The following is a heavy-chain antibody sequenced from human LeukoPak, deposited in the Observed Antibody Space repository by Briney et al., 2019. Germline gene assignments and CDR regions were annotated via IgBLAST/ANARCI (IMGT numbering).Heavy chain of an antibody. D-gene: IGHD3-22*01. V-gene: IGHV3-23*01. CDR2: ISGSGGST. CDR1: GFTFSSYG. CDR3: ARAGRYSYDSSGYYYDAFDI. J-gene: IGHJ3*02. Sequence: PGGSLRLSCAASGFTFSSYGMSWVRQAPGKGLEWVSAISGSGGSTYYADSVKGRFTISRDNSKNSLYLQMNSLRAEDTAVYYCARAGRYSYDSSGYYYDAFDIWGQGTMVTVSS.